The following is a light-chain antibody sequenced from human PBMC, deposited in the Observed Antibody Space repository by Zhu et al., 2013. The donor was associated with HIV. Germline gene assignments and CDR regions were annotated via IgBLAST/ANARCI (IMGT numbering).Light chain of an antibody. J-gene: IGKJ3*01. V-gene: IGKV1-12*01. CDR1: QGISSW. CDR2: GAS. Sequence: DIQMTQSPSSVSASVGDRVTITCRASQGISSWLAWYQQKPGEAPNLLIYGASKLQSGVPSRFSGSGSGTDFTLTISRLEPEDLGVYYCQQYDSSPQVTFGPGTRVEIK. CDR3: QQYDSSPQVT.